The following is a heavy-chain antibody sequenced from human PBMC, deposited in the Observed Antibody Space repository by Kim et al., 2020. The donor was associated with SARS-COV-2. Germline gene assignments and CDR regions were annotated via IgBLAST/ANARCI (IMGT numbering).Heavy chain of an antibody. Sequence: SETLSLTCTVSGDSISSYYRSWIRQPPGKGLEWIGYIYYSGSTNYNPSLKSRITISVDTSKNQFSLKLSSVTAADTAVYYFARDRVVGGMDVWGQGTTVTVSS. CDR1: GDSISSYY. CDR3: ARDRVVGGMDV. V-gene: IGHV4-59*13. J-gene: IGHJ6*02. CDR2: IYYSGST. D-gene: IGHD1-26*01.